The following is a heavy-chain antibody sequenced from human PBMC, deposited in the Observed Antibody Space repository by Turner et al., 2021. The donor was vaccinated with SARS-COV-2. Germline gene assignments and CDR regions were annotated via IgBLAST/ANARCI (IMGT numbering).Heavy chain of an antibody. CDR1: GFPFNTDS. CDR2: ISTSGNYI. V-gene: IGHV3-21*01. Sequence: EVHLAESGGGLVKPGGSLRLSCAASGFPFNTDSLNWVRQAPGRRLEWVLSISTSGNYIFYADSVKGRFTISRDNAQKSLYLQMNSLRAEDTAVYYCVRSGYSSTWDLVDAFDIWGQGTMVTVSS. J-gene: IGHJ3*02. CDR3: VRSGYSSTWDLVDAFDI. D-gene: IGHD6-13*01.